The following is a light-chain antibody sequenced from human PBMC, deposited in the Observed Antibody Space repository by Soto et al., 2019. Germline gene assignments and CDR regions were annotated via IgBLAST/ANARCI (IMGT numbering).Light chain of an antibody. CDR2: EVS. J-gene: IGLJ1*01. Sequence: QSVLTQPASVSGSPGQSITISCTGTRTDVGGYNFVSWYQQHPGKAPKVIIYEVSNRPSGVSDRFSGSKSANTASLTISGLQAEDEADYYCCSYVSSKTYVFGTGTKLTVL. V-gene: IGLV2-14*01. CDR3: CSYVSSKTYV. CDR1: RTDVGGYNF.